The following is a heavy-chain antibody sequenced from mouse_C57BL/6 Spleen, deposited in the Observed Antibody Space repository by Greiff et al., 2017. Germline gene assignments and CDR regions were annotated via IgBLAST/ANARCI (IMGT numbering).Heavy chain of an antibody. J-gene: IGHJ2*01. CDR3: AREGFYVDY. D-gene: IGHD2-3*01. CDR2: IDPSDSEP. CDR1: GYTFTSYW. V-gene: IGHV1-52*01. Sequence: QVQLQQPGAELVRPGSSVKLSCKASGYTFTSYWMHWVKQRPIQGLEWIGNIDPSDSEPHYNQKFKDKATLTVDKSSSTAYMQLSSLTSEESSVSYCAREGFYVDYWGQGTTLTVSS.